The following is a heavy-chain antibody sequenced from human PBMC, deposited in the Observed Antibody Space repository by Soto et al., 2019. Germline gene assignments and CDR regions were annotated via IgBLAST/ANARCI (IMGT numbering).Heavy chain of an antibody. CDR1: GGSISSYY. J-gene: IGHJ5*02. CDR2: IYYSGST. D-gene: IGHD6-13*01. V-gene: IGHV4-59*01. CDR3: AVRRSWYWGWFDP. Sequence: PSETLSLTCTVSGGSISSYYWSWIRQPPGKGLEWIGYIYYSGSTNYNPSLKSRVTISVDTSKNQFSLKLSSVTAADTAVYSCAVRRSWYWGWFDPWGQGTLVTVSS.